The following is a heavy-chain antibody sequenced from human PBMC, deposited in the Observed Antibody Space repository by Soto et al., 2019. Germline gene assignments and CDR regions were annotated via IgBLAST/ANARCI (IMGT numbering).Heavy chain of an antibody. CDR1: GYTFSGYY. J-gene: IGHJ6*02. CDR3: ARSLTEGYCTITGCYTRPLYGMDV. D-gene: IGHD2-2*02. V-gene: IGHV1-2*02. Sequence: QEQLVQSGAEVKKPGASVKVSCKASGYTFSGYYIHWLRQAPGQGLEWMGWINPNGGGTNYAQKFQGRVTVTRDTPTSTAYMELSRLTSDDTAVYCCARSLTEGYCTITGCYTRPLYGMDVWGQGTTVTVSS. CDR2: INPNGGGT.